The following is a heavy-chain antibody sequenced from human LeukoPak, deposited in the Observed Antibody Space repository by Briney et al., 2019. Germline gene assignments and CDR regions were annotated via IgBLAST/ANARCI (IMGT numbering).Heavy chain of an antibody. D-gene: IGHD3-3*01. Sequence: PGGSLRLSCAASGFTFSSYAMIWVRQAPGKGLEWVSAISGSGRNTYYADSVKGRFTISRGNSKNTLYLQMNSLRAEDTAVYYCAKALFLLYDFWSGEGNYFDYWGQGTLVTVSS. J-gene: IGHJ4*02. CDR1: GFTFSSYA. CDR3: AKALFLLYDFWSGEGNYFDY. V-gene: IGHV3-23*01. CDR2: ISGSGRNT.